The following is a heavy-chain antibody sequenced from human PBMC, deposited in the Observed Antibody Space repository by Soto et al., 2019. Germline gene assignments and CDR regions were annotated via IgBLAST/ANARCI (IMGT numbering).Heavy chain of an antibody. J-gene: IGHJ6*02. Sequence: GPSVKVSCKASGYTFTGYYMHWVRQAPGQGLEWMGWINPNSGGTNYAQKFQGRVTMTRDTSISTAYMELSRLRSDDTAVYYCARDPFRNYYDISGYLYYSYGMDVWGQGTTVTVSS. CDR1: GYTFTGYY. CDR2: INPNSGGT. V-gene: IGHV1-2*02. CDR3: ARDPFRNYYDISGYLYYSYGMDV. D-gene: IGHD3-22*01.